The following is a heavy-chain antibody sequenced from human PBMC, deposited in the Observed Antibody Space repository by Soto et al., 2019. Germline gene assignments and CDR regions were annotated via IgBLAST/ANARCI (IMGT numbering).Heavy chain of an antibody. CDR1: GCTFSSHA. CDR2: IIPIFGTA. CDR3: ARVGYGDYSTHYNWFEP. V-gene: IGHV1-69*13. D-gene: IGHD4-17*01. J-gene: IGHJ5*02. Sequence: ASVKVSCKASGCTFSSHAISWVRQAPGQGLEWMGGIIPIFGTANYAQKFQGRVTITADESTSTAYMELSSLRSEDTAVYYCARVGYGDYSTHYNWFEPWGQGTLVIVSS.